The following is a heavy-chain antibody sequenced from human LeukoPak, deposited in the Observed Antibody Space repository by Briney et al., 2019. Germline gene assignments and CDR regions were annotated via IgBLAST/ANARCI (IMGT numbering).Heavy chain of an antibody. CDR2: INPNSGGT. D-gene: IGHD3-22*01. J-gene: IGHJ4*02. CDR3: ARHVVGLYYYDSSGYYGPIDY. Sequence: ASVKVSCTASGYTFTSYYMHWVRQAPGQGLEWMGWINPNSGGTNYAQKFQGRVTMTRDTSISTAYMELSRLRSDDTAVYYCARHVVGLYYYDSSGYYGPIDYWGQGTLVTVSS. CDR1: GYTFTSYY. V-gene: IGHV1-2*02.